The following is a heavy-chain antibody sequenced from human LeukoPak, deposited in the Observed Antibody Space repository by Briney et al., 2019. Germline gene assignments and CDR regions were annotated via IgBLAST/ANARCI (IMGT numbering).Heavy chain of an antibody. J-gene: IGHJ6*02. V-gene: IGHV3-23*01. CDR1: GFTFSSYA. D-gene: IGHD3-10*01. Sequence: GSLRLSCAASGFTFSSYAMSWVRQAPGKGLEWVSAISGSGGSTYYADSVKGRFTISRDNSKNTLYLQMNSLRAEDTAVYYCAKDMVRGVIISDYYYGMDVWGQGTTVTVSS. CDR3: AKDMVRGVIISDYYYGMDV. CDR2: ISGSGGST.